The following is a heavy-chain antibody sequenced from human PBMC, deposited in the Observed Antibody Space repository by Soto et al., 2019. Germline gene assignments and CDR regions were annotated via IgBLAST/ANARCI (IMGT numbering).Heavy chain of an antibody. CDR3: ARDGGLWFGELFYVLDF. CDR1: GFTFSSYA. V-gene: IGHV3-30*04. CDR2: VSYDGSNK. J-gene: IGHJ3*01. D-gene: IGHD3-10*01. Sequence: PGGSLRLSCAASGFTFSSYAMHWVRQAPGKGLEWVAVVSYDGSNKYYADSVKGRFTISRDNSKNTLYLQMNSLRAEDTAVYYCARDGGLWFGELFYVLDFSGQGSLVTGSS.